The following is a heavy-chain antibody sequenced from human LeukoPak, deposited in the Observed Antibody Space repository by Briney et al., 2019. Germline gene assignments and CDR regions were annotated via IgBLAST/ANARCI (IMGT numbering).Heavy chain of an antibody. D-gene: IGHD5-24*01. J-gene: IGHJ4*02. CDR2: INHSGST. V-gene: IGHV4-34*01. CDR1: GGSFSGYY. Sequence: SETLSLTCAVYGGSFSGYYWSWIRQPPGKGLEWIGEINHSGSTNYNPSLKSRVTISVDTSKNQFSLKLSSVTAADTAVYYCARAPKGRATDFDYWGQGTLVTVSS. CDR3: ARAPKGRATDFDY.